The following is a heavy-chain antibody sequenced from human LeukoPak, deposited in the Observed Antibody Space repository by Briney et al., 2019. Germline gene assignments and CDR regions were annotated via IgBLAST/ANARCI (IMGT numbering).Heavy chain of an antibody. Sequence: PGGSLRLSCAASGFTFSNAWMSWVRQAPGKGLEWVGRIKSKTDGGTTDYAAPVKGRFTISRDDSKNTLYLQMNSLKTEDTAVYYCTTGATGQAMAYYYYYMDVWGKGTTVTVSS. D-gene: IGHD5-18*01. CDR1: GFTFSNAW. V-gene: IGHV3-15*01. CDR3: TTGATGQAMAYYYYYMDV. CDR2: IKSKTDGGTT. J-gene: IGHJ6*03.